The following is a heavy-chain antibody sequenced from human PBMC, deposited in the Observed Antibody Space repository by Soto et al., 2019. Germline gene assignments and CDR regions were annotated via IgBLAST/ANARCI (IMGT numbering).Heavy chain of an antibody. CDR1: GYTFTNFY. V-gene: IGHV1-46*03. CDR3: GRGLFTGDY. Sequence: QVQLVQSGAEVKKPGASVKVSCKASGYTFTNFYIHWVRQAPGQGLEWMAIINPLGRSTNYAQQYQGRVTVTMDTSASTVYMELSSLRSEDTAVYYCGRGLFTGDYWGQGTLVTVSS. J-gene: IGHJ4*02. D-gene: IGHD3-16*01. CDR2: INPLGRST.